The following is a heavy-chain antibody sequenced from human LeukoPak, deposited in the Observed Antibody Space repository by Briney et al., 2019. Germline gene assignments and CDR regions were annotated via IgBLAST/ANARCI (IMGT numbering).Heavy chain of an antibody. CDR2: IHYSGST. CDR3: ARVGTLRGNYMDV. CDR1: GGSISSYY. V-gene: IGHV4-59*01. J-gene: IGHJ6*03. D-gene: IGHD3-16*01. Sequence: SETLSLTCTVSGGSISSYYWSWIRQPPGKGLEWIGYIHYSGSTNYNPSLKSRVTISVDTSKNQFSLKLSSVTAADTAVYYCARVGTLRGNYMDVWGKGTTVTVSS.